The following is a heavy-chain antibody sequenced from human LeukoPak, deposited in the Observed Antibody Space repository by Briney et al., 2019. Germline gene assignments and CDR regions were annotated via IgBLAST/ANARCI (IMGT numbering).Heavy chain of an antibody. Sequence: ASVKVSCKASGYTFTSYDINWVRQATGQGLEWMGWMNPNSGNTGYAQKFQGRVTMTRNTSISTAYMELSSLRSEDTAVYYCARGFNYDYVWGSYSIYYYYYMDVWGKGTTVTISS. D-gene: IGHD3-16*01. CDR3: ARGFNYDYVWGSYSIYYYYYMDV. CDR1: GYTFTSYD. J-gene: IGHJ6*03. CDR2: MNPNSGNT. V-gene: IGHV1-8*01.